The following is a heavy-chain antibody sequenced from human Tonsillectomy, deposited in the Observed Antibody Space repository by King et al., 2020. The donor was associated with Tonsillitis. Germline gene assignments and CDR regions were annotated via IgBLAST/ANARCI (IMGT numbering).Heavy chain of an antibody. V-gene: IGHV3-9*01. CDR2: ISCNSGSI. J-gene: IGHJ6*02. Sequence: VQLVESGGGLVQPGGSLRLSCAASGFTFDDYAMHWVRQAPGKGLEWVSGISCNSGSIGYADSVKGRFSISRDNAENSVYLQMDSLRAEDTALYYCARLSASGTDVHFYNGLDVWGQGTTVTVSS. CDR3: ARLSASGTDVHFYNGLDV. CDR1: GFTFDDYA. D-gene: IGHD3-10*01.